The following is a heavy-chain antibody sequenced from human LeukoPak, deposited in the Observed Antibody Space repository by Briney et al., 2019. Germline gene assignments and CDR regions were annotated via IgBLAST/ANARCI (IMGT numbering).Heavy chain of an antibody. J-gene: IGHJ4*02. Sequence: GASVKVSCKASGYTFTSYDINWVRQATGQGLEWMGGIIPIFGTANYAQKFQGRVTITTDESTSTAYMELSSLRSEDTAVYYCARGRGWYLDFDYWGQGTLVTVSS. CDR3: ARGRGWYLDFDY. CDR1: GYTFTSYD. CDR2: IIPIFGTA. D-gene: IGHD6-19*01. V-gene: IGHV1-69*05.